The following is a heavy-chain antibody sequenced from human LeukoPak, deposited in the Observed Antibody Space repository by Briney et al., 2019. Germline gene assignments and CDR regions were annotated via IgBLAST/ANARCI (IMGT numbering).Heavy chain of an antibody. Sequence: SETLSLTCTVSGGSISSSSYFWGWLRQPPEKGLEWIGSIYYSGSTYYNPSLKSRVTISVDTSKNQFSLRLGSVTAADTAVYYCARLWKNGPQTFDYWGQETLVTVSS. CDR3: ARLWKNGPQTFDY. CDR2: IYYSGST. CDR1: GGSISSSSYF. V-gene: IGHV4-39*01. D-gene: IGHD1-1*01. J-gene: IGHJ4*02.